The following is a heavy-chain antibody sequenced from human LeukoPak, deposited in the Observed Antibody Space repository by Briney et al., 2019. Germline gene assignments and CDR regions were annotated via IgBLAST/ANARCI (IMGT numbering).Heavy chain of an antibody. V-gene: IGHV1-46*01. D-gene: IGHD1-20*01. Sequence: ASVKVSCKASGYTFTSYYMHWVRQAPGQGLEWMGIINPNGGSTSYAQKFQGRVTMTRDTSASTVYMELSSLRSEDTDVYYCARGPKSKYNWNERTDFDYWGQGTLVTVSS. J-gene: IGHJ4*02. CDR3: ARGPKSKYNWNERTDFDY. CDR1: GYTFTSYY. CDR2: INPNGGST.